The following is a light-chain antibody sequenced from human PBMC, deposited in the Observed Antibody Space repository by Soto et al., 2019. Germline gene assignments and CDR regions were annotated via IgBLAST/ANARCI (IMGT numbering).Light chain of an antibody. V-gene: IGLV2-8*01. J-gene: IGLJ2*01. CDR3: SSYAGSNNFVL. CDR1: SSDIGXXXY. CDR2: DVN. Sequence: QSVLTQPPSASGSPGQSXXXSCTGTSSDIGXXXYVSWYQQHXGKAPKLMIYDVNKRPSGVPDRFSGSKSGNTASLTVSGLQAEDEADYYCSSYAGSNNFVLFGGGTKLTVL.